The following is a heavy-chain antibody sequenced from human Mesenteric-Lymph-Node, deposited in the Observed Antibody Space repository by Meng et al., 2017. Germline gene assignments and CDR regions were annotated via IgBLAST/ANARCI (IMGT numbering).Heavy chain of an antibody. CDR2: IYYSGST. CDR3: ARIVGYSSIHTFDD. Sequence: SETLSLTCTVSGGSISSGGYYWSWIRQHPGKGLEWIGYIYYSGSTYYNPSLKSRVTISVDTSKNQFSLKLSSVTAADTAVYYCARIVGYSSIHTFDDWGQGKLVTVSS. CDR1: GGSISSGGYY. J-gene: IGHJ4*02. D-gene: IGHD6-19*01. V-gene: IGHV4-31*03.